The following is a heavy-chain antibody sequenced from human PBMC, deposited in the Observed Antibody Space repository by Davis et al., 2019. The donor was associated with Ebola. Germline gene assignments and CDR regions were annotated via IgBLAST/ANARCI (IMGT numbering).Heavy chain of an antibody. Sequence: MPSETLSLTCTVSGGPISSGDYYWSWIRQPPGKGLEWIGHIHYSGSTNYNPSLKSRVTISVDTSKNQFSLKLSSVTAADTAVYYCARMKVLLWFGTLDYWGQGTLVTVSS. V-gene: IGHV4-61*08. J-gene: IGHJ4*02. CDR1: GGPISSGDYY. CDR3: ARMKVLLWFGTLDY. CDR2: IHYSGST. D-gene: IGHD3-10*01.